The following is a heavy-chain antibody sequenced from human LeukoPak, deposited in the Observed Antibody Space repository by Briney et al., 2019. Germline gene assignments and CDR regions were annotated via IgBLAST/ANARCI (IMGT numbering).Heavy chain of an antibody. CDR2: ISAYNGNT. V-gene: IGHV1-18*01. D-gene: IGHD3-10*01. CDR3: ARDPDPYGSGSYYFVY. J-gene: IGHJ4*02. CDR1: GYTFNSYG. Sequence: ASVKVSCKASGYTFNSYGISWVRQAPGQGLEWMGWISAYNGNTNYAQKLQGRVTMTTDTSTSTAYMEVRSLRSDVTAVYYCARDPDPYGSGSYYFVYWGQGTLVTVSS.